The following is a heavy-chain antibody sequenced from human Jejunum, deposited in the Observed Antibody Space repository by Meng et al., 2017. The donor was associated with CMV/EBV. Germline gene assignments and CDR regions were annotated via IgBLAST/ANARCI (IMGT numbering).Heavy chain of an antibody. CDR3: VRHGDCSSGSCYYHWFDP. V-gene: IGHV4-59*08. D-gene: IGHD2-2*01. J-gene: IGHJ5*02. Sequence: QVQRQESGPGLVKPSETLSLTCSVSGGSINTYYWGWIRQSPGKGLEWIGNIYNYGGTYYNPSLKSRVTISTDTSKNEFSLRLKSVTAADTAVYYCVRHGDCSSGSCYYHWFDPWGQGSLVTVSS. CDR1: GGSINTYY. CDR2: IYNYGGT.